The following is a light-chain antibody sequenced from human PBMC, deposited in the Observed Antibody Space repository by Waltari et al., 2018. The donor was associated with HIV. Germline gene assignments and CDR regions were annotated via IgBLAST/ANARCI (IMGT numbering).Light chain of an antibody. CDR3: YSTYSSGVSCV. CDR1: ALPQKY. J-gene: IGLJ3*02. V-gene: IGLV3-10*01. Sequence: SYELTQPPSVSVSPGQTARITCSGDALPQKYVYWYQSNAGQAPVLVIDDDTKRPCGISETFSGSSSGTVATLTITGAQVEHEADYYCYSTYSSGVSCVFGGGTKLTVL. CDR2: DDT.